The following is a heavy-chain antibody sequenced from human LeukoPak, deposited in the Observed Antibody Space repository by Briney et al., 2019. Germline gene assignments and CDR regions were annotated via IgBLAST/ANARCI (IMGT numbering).Heavy chain of an antibody. CDR3: ARLYPTSNYGDYYPYFDY. Sequence: GESLKISCKGSGYSFANYWIGWVRQMPGKGLEWMGIMFPGDSDPRYSPSFQGQVTISADKSISTAYLQWSSLKASDTAMYYCARLYPTSNYGDYYPYFDYWGQGTLVTVSS. CDR2: MFPGDSDP. J-gene: IGHJ4*02. D-gene: IGHD4-17*01. CDR1: GYSFANYW. V-gene: IGHV5-51*01.